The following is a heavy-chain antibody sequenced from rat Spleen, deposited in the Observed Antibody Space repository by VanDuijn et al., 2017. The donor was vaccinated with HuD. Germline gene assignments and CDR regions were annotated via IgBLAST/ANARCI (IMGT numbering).Heavy chain of an antibody. CDR1: GFTLSNYG. CDR3: ATQGITAPHFDY. D-gene: IGHD1-4*01. Sequence: EVQLVESGGGLVQPGRSLKLSCAASGFTLSNYGMHWIRQAPTRGLEWVATIFYDGSRTYYRDSVKGRFTISRDNARSILYLQMDSLGSEDTATYYCATQGITAPHFDYWGQGVMVTVSS. V-gene: IGHV5S10*01. J-gene: IGHJ2*01. CDR2: IFYDGSRT.